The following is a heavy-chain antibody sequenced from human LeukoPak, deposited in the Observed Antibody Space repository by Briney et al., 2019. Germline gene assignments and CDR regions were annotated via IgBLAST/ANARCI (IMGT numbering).Heavy chain of an antibody. CDR1: GGSISSYY. V-gene: IGHV4-59*12. J-gene: IGHJ4*02. CDR3: ARGGRTVTLYYFDY. Sequence: PSETLSLTCTVSGGSISSYYWSWIRQPPGKGLEWIGYIYYSGSTNYNPSLKSRVTISVDTSKNQFSLKLSSVTAADTAVYYCARGGRTVTLYYFDYWGQGTLVTVSS. CDR2: IYYSGST. D-gene: IGHD4-17*01.